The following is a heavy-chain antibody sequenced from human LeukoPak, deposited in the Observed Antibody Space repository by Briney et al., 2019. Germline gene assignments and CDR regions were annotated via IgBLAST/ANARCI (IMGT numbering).Heavy chain of an antibody. D-gene: IGHD2-15*01. CDR1: GFTFSSYW. J-gene: IGHJ4*02. CDR2: INSDGSST. Sequence: PGGSLRLSCAASGFTFSSYWMHWVRHAPGKGLVWVSRINSDGSSTSYADSVKGRFTISRDNAKNTLYLQMNSLRAEDTAVYYCARGGGRDYYFDYWGQGTLVTVSS. CDR3: ARGGGRDYYFDY. V-gene: IGHV3-74*01.